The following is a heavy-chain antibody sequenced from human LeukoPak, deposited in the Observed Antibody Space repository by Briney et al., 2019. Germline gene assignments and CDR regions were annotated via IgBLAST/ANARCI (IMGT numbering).Heavy chain of an antibody. CDR3: ARRRGGRPTVTTSMIFYYYYYYMDV. J-gene: IGHJ6*03. Sequence: GGSLRLSCAASGFTFDDYAMNWVRQAPGKGLEWVSSISSSSSYIYYADSVKGRFTISRDNAKNSLYLQMNSLRAEDTAVYYCARRRGGRPTVTTSMIFYYYYYYMDVWGKGTTVTVSS. V-gene: IGHV3-21*01. CDR1: GFTFDDYA. D-gene: IGHD4-11*01. CDR2: ISSSSSYI.